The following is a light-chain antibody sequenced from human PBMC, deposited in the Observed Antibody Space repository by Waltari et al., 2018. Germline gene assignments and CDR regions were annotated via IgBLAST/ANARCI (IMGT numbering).Light chain of an antibody. CDR2: AAS. Sequence: DIQMTQSPSSQSASVGARVTIHSRASQYISDSLPWYQQKPGKAPKLLLSAASRLKSGVPPRFSGSASGTVYTLTISSLQPDDFATYYCQQYYFTPYTFGQGTKLEIK. CDR3: QQYYFTPYT. CDR1: QYISDS. V-gene: IGKV1-NL1*01. J-gene: IGKJ2*01.